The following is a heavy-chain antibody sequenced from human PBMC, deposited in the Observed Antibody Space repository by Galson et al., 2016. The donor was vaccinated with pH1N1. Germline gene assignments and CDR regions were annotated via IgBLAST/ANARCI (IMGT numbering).Heavy chain of an antibody. J-gene: IGHJ4*02. D-gene: IGHD3-3*01. CDR2: IYYSGST. V-gene: IGHV4-59*11. CDR1: GGSFSNQY. Sequence: SETLSLTCTVSGGSFSNQYWRWIRQPPGKGLEWIGYIYYSGSTNYNPSLKSRVTISVDTSKKHFSLKLSSVTAADTAIYYWARTPSYFDSWRGYGYYFDSWGTGTRVTVSS. CDR3: ARTPSYFDSWRGYGYYFDS.